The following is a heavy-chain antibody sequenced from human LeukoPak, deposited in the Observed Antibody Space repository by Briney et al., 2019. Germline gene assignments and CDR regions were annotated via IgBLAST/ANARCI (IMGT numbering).Heavy chain of an antibody. Sequence: GGSLRLSCAASGFTFSSFWMHWVRQVPGKGLVWVSRINSDGSVTSYVDSVKGRFTISRDTAQNTVYLQTNSLRAEDTAVYYCASTFRITGTTYYYWGQGALVTVSS. J-gene: IGHJ4*02. CDR3: ASTFRITGTTYYY. CDR2: INSDGSVT. D-gene: IGHD1-20*01. V-gene: IGHV3-74*01. CDR1: GFTFSSFW.